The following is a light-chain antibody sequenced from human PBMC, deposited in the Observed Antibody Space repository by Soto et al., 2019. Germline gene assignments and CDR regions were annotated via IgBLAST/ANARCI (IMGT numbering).Light chain of an antibody. Sequence: EIVLTQSPGTLSLSPGERATLSCRASQSVSNNYLAWYQQKPGQAPRLLIYGASNRATGIPDRFSGSGSGTDFTLTISRLEPEDFAIYYCQQFGNSPLLTFGGGTKVDIK. CDR1: QSVSNNY. V-gene: IGKV3-20*01. J-gene: IGKJ4*01. CDR2: GAS. CDR3: QQFGNSPLLT.